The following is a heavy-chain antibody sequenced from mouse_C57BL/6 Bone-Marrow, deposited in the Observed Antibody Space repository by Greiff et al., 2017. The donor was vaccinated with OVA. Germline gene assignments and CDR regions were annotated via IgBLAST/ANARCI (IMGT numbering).Heavy chain of an antibody. J-gene: IGHJ1*03. CDR1: GYTFTSYW. V-gene: IGHV1-5*01. Sequence: EVQLQQSGTVLARPGASVKMSCKTSGYTFTSYWMHWVKQRPGPGLEWIGAIYPGNSDTSYNQKFKGKAKLTAVTSASTAYMELSSLTNEDSAVYYCTRTITTVPYWYFDVWGTGTTVTVSS. CDR3: TRTITTVPYWYFDV. D-gene: IGHD1-1*01. CDR2: IYPGNSDT.